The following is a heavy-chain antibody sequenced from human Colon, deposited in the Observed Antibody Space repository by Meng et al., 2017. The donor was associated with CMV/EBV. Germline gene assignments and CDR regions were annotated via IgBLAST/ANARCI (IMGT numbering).Heavy chain of an antibody. CDR2: IYSGNSST. CDR3: AKDHGEHLYDRNGYYHDY. Sequence: GGPLRLSCAASGFIFSSYGMSWVRLAPGKGLEWVSVIYSGNSSTFYADSVKGRFTIYRDNLKEMLYLQMNSLRAEDTAVYYCAKDHGEHLYDRNGYYHDYWGQGTLVTVSS. J-gene: IGHJ4*02. D-gene: IGHD3-22*01. CDR1: GFIFSSYG. V-gene: IGHV3-23*03.